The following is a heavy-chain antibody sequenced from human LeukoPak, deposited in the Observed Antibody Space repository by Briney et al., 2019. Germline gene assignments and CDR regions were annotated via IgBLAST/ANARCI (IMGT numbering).Heavy chain of an antibody. Sequence: PSETLSLTCTVSGGSISSYYWSWIRQPPGKGLEWIGYIYYSGSTNYNPSLKSRVTISVDTSKNQFSLKLSSVTAADTAVYYCARLPGIVATIERYFDYWGQGTLVTVSS. CDR1: GGSISSYY. J-gene: IGHJ4*02. D-gene: IGHD5-12*01. CDR3: ARLPGIVATIERYFDY. V-gene: IGHV4-59*12. CDR2: IYYSGST.